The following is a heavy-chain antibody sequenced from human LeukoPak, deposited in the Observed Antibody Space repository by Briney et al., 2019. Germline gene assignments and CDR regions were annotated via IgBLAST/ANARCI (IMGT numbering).Heavy chain of an antibody. V-gene: IGHV1-18*01. CDR2: ISAYNGNT. J-gene: IGHJ4*02. D-gene: IGHD2-15*01. CDR1: GYTFTSYG. Sequence: GASVKVSCKASGYTFTSYGISWVRQAPGQGLEWMGWISAYNGNTNYAQKLQGRVTMTTDTSTGTAYMELRSLRSDDTAVYYCARGPYCSGGSCYSVDYWGQGTLVTVSP. CDR3: ARGPYCSGGSCYSVDY.